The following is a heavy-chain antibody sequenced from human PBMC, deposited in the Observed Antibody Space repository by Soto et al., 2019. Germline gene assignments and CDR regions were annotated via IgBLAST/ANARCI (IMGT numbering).Heavy chain of an antibody. J-gene: IGHJ5*02. V-gene: IGHV1-2*02. CDR3: ARVTLKAGNWFDP. Sequence: ASVKVSCKASGYTFADYFIHWVRQAPGQGFEWMGWINPNSRGTNYAQKFQGRVTMTRDTSNSTAYMELRGLRSDDTAVYYCARVTLKAGNWFDPWGQGTLVTVSS. CDR1: GYTFADYF. CDR2: INPNSRGT.